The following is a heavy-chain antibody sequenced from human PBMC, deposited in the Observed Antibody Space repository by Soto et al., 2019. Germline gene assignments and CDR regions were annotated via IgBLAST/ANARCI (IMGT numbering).Heavy chain of an antibody. J-gene: IGHJ4*02. Sequence: QVQLQESGPGLVKPSQTLSLTCTVSGGSISSGGYYWSWIRQHPGKGLEWIGYIHYSGSTYCNPSLKSRVTRSVDTSKNQFPLKLSSVTSADTAVYYCAANPITYTMVRGVIKGYFDYWGQGTLVTVSS. D-gene: IGHD3-10*01. CDR3: AANPITYTMVRGVIKGYFDY. V-gene: IGHV4-31*03. CDR2: IHYSGST. CDR1: GGSISSGGYY.